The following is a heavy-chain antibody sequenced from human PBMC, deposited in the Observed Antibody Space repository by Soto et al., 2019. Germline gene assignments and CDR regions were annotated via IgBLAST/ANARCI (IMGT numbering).Heavy chain of an antibody. CDR2: IYPGDSET. CDR3: AGVVGAYDSYFGH. V-gene: IGHV5-51*01. J-gene: IGHJ4*02. Sequence: HGEYLKISCKASGYDFARTWIGWVRQLPGKGLDWLGIIYPGDSETIYSSSFRWQVTFSVDMSLSTAYLQWSSLKTSDIAIYYSAGVVGAYDSYFGHWSEGTGVTVAS. D-gene: IGHD5-12*01. CDR1: GYDFARTW.